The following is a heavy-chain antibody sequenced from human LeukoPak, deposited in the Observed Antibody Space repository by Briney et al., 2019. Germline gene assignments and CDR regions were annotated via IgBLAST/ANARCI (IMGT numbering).Heavy chain of an antibody. CDR1: GFTFSSYG. J-gene: IGHJ4*02. CDR2: ISGSGGST. V-gene: IGHV3-23*01. CDR3: AKSSPYYYYPPPTLDY. Sequence: GGSLRLSCAASGFTFSSYGMHWVRQAPGKGLEWVSAISGSGGSTYYADSVKGRFTISRDNSKNTLYLQMNSLRAEDTAVYYCAKSSPYYYYPPPTLDYWGQGTLVTVSS. D-gene: IGHD3-10*01.